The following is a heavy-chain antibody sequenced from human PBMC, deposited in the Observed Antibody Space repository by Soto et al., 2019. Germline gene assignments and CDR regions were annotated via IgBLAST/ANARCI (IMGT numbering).Heavy chain of an antibody. V-gene: IGHV1-69*08. CDR2: IIPIPDIT. J-gene: IGHJ3*01. D-gene: IGHD3-3*01. Sequence: QVQLVQSGAEVRKPGSSVKVSCKAPGGTFSTYIISWGRQAPGQGLEWMGRIIPIPDITNYAQKFQGRVTVTADRSTSTGYMELTSLKSEDTAVYYCARDRITTRGDAFDLWGQGTMVTVSS. CDR1: GGTFSTYI. CDR3: ARDRITTRGDAFDL.